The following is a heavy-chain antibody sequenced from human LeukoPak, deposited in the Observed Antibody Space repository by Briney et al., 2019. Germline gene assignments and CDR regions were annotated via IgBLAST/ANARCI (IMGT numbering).Heavy chain of an antibody. J-gene: IGHJ4*02. CDR3: SVTTRYGANCYFDY. V-gene: IGHV3-23*01. CDR2: IRGSGEST. Sequence: ETLSLTCTVSGGAISRGDYYWGWVRRAPGRGLEWVSSIRGSGESTYYTDPVKGRFTISRDNSQNTLYLQMNSLRGEDTAVYYCSVTTRYGANCYFDYWGQGALVTVSS. CDR1: GGAISRGDYY. D-gene: IGHD4-23*01.